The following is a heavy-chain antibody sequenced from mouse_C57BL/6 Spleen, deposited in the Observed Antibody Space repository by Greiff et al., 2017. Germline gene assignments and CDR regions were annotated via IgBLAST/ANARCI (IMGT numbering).Heavy chain of an antibody. D-gene: IGHD2-5*01. V-gene: IGHV5-17*01. CDR2: ISSGSSTI. J-gene: IGHJ2*01. Sequence: EVQVVESGGGLVKPGGSLKLSCAASGFTFSDYGMHWVRQAPEKGLEWVAYISSGSSTIYYADTVKGRFTISRDNAKNTLFLQMTSLRSEDTAMYYCAKYSNYYFDYWGQGTTLTVSS. CDR3: AKYSNYYFDY. CDR1: GFTFSDYG.